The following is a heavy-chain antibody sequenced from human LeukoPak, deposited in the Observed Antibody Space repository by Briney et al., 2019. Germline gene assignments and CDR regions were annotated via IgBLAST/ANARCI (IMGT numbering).Heavy chain of an antibody. Sequence: GASVKVSCKASGYTFTSYDINWVRQAPGQGLEWMGRIIPILGIANYAQKFQGRVTTTADKSTSTAYMELSSLRSEDTAVYYCARDPFAAADPYYFDYWGQGTLVTVSS. CDR3: ARDPFAAADPYYFDY. J-gene: IGHJ4*02. V-gene: IGHV1-69*04. D-gene: IGHD6-13*01. CDR1: GYTFTSYD. CDR2: IIPILGIA.